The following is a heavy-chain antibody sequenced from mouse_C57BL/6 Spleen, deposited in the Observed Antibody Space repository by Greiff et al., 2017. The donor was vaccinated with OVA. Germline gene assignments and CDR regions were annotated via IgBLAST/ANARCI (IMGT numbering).Heavy chain of an antibody. Sequence: VQRVESGAELMKPGASVKLSCKATGYTFTGYWIEWVKQRPGHGLEWIGEILPGRGSTNYNEKFKGKAPFTADPSSNTAYLQLSSLTTEDSAIDYCCGYYGSSPFAYWGQGTLVTVSA. CDR1: GYTFTGYW. CDR2: ILPGRGST. J-gene: IGHJ3*01. D-gene: IGHD1-1*01. V-gene: IGHV1-9*01. CDR3: CGYYGSSPFAY.